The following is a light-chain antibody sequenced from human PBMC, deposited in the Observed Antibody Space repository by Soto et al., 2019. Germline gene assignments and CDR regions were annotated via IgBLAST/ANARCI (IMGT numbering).Light chain of an antibody. CDR1: QSISRY. Sequence: DIQMTQSPSSLSASVGDRVTITCRASQSISRYLHWYQQKPGKAPKLLIYAASSLQSGVPSRFSGSGSGTDFTLTISSLQHEDISTYYCQQSYSLITVGPGTTVDFK. CDR2: AAS. V-gene: IGKV1-39*01. J-gene: IGKJ3*01. CDR3: QQSYSLIT.